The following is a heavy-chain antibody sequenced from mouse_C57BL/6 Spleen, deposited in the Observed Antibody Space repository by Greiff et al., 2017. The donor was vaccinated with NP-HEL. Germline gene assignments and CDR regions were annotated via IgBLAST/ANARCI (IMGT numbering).Heavy chain of an antibody. CDR1: GYTFTDYE. Sequence: QVQLQQSGAELVRPGASVTLSCKASGYTFTDYEMHWVKQTPVHGLEWIGAIDPETGGTAYNQKFKGKAILTADKSSSTAYMELRSLTSEDSAVYYCTRRGATTVVATDYWGQGTTLTVSS. V-gene: IGHV1-15*01. J-gene: IGHJ2*01. CDR2: IDPETGGT. D-gene: IGHD1-1*01. CDR3: TRRGATTVVATDY.